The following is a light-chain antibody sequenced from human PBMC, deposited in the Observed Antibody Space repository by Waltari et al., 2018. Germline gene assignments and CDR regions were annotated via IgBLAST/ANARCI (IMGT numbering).Light chain of an antibody. J-gene: IGLJ3*02. V-gene: IGLV2-14*03. CDR1: SSDVGGYNY. CDR2: DVD. CDR3: RSYTSTINLGV. Sequence: QSALTQPASVSGSPGQSITISCTGTSSDVGGYNYLSWYQQHPGKAPNRMMDDVDKMPSGFSNRFSSSKSGNTAALTISGHQAEDEADYYCRSYTSTINLGVFGGGTKLTVL.